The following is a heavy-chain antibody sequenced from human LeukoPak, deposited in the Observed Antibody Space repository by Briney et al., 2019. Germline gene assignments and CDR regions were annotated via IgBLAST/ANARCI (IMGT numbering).Heavy chain of an antibody. CDR1: GGSISSSSYY. D-gene: IGHD6-19*01. V-gene: IGHV4-39*02. Sequence: PSETLSLTCTVSGGSISSSSYYWGWIRQPPGKGLEWIGSIYYSGSTYYNPSLKSRVTISVDTSKNQFSLKLSSVTAADTAVYYCARDLRSAVAGYGSYYYYMDVWGKGTTVTISS. CDR2: IYYSGST. J-gene: IGHJ6*03. CDR3: ARDLRSAVAGYGSYYYYMDV.